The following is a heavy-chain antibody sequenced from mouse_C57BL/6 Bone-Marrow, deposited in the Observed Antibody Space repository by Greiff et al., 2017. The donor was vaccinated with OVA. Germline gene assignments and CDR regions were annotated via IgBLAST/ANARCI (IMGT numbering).Heavy chain of an antibody. V-gene: IGHV1-39*01. CDR2: INPNYGTT. Sequence: EVQLQESGPELVKPGASVKISCKASGYSFTDYNMNWVKQSNGKSLEWIGVINPNYGTTSYNQKFKGKATLTVDQSSSTAYMQLNSLTSEDSAVYYGASWGNYINYGCAYWGQGTLVTVSA. J-gene: IGHJ3*01. D-gene: IGHD2-5*01. CDR3: ASWGNYINYGCAY. CDR1: GYSFTDYN.